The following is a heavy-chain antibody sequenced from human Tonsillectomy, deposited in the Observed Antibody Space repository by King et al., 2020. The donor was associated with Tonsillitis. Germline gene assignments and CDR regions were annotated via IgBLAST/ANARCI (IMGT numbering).Heavy chain of an antibody. J-gene: IGHJ4*02. CDR3: ARERATDYYDSAGGSFDY. CDR1: GGSISSNDYH. Sequence: QLQESGPGLVKPSETLSLTCTVSGGSISSNDYHWGWIRQPPGKGLEWIGSIYYSGRTYYNPSLKSRVTISVDTSKNQFSLKLSFVTAADTAVYHCARERATDYYDSAGGSFDYWGQGSLVTASS. D-gene: IGHD3-22*01. V-gene: IGHV4-39*02. CDR2: IYYSGRT.